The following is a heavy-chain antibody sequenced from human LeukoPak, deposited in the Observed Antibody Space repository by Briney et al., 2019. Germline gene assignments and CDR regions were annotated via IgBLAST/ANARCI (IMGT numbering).Heavy chain of an antibody. Sequence: GGSLRLSCAASGFTFSSYSMNWVRQAPGKGLEWVSSISSSSSYIYYADSVKGRFTISRDNSKNTLYLQMNSLRAEDTAVYYCAKDHKAADNWFDPWGQGTLVTVSS. J-gene: IGHJ5*02. CDR2: ISSSSSYI. V-gene: IGHV3-21*04. CDR1: GFTFSSYS. D-gene: IGHD6-13*01. CDR3: AKDHKAADNWFDP.